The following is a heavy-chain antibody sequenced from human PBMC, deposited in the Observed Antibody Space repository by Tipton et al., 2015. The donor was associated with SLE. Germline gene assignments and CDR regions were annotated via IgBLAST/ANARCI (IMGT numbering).Heavy chain of an antibody. CDR1: GGSVSGHY. V-gene: IGHV4-34*01. J-gene: IGHJ3*02. CDR3: ARELAVTGGAFDI. Sequence: TLSLTCAVYGGSVSGHYWSWIRQPPGKGLEWIGEINHSGSTNYNPSLKSRVTISVDTSKNQFSLKLSSVTAADTAVYYCARELAVTGGAFDIWGQGTMVTVSS. CDR2: INHSGST. D-gene: IGHD4-17*01.